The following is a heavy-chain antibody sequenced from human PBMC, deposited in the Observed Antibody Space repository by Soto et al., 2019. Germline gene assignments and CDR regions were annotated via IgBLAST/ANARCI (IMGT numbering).Heavy chain of an antibody. D-gene: IGHD5-12*01. V-gene: IGHV3-53*02. CDR2: IYSGGTT. Sequence: EVQLVETGGGLIQPGGXLRLSCAXSGFTVXSNYMTWXRQAXGKGLEWVSLIYSGGTTYYADSVKGRFTISRDNSKNTLYLQMNSLRAEDTAVYYCAAIVAVGTISHWYFDLWGRGTLVTVSS. J-gene: IGHJ2*01. CDR3: AAIVAVGTISHWYFDL. CDR1: GFTVXSNY.